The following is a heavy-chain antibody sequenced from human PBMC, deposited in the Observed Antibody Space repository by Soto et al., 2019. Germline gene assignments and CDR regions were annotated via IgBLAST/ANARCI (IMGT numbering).Heavy chain of an antibody. D-gene: IGHD4-17*01. J-gene: IGHJ4*02. Sequence: QVQLVESGGGVVQPGRSLRLSCAASGFTFSSNDMHWVRQAPGKGLEWVAVMSYDGSNEYYADSVKGRFTISRDNSKNTLYLQMNSLRAEDTAVYYCARDSILSGTTRPPPLDYWGQGTLVTVSS. CDR3: ARDSILSGTTRPPPLDY. CDR2: MSYDGSNE. CDR1: GFTFSSND. V-gene: IGHV3-30-3*01.